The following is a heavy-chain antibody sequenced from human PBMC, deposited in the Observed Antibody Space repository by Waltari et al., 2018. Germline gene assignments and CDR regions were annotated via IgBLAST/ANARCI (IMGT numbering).Heavy chain of an antibody. V-gene: IGHV1-2*02. CDR3: VDSSGYYGDAFDI. D-gene: IGHD3-22*01. CDR1: GYTFTGYY. J-gene: IGHJ3*02. Sequence: QVQLVQSGAEVKRPGASVKVSCRASGYTFTGYYMHWVRQAPGQGLEWMGWINPNSGGTNYAQKFQGRVTMTRDTSISTAYMELSRLRSDDTAVYYCVDSSGYYGDAFDIWGQGTMVTVSS. CDR2: INPNSGGT.